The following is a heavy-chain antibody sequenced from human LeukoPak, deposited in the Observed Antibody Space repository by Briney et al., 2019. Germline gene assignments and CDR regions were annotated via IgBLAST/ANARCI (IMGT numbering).Heavy chain of an antibody. D-gene: IGHD3-22*01. V-gene: IGHV4-34*01. CDR1: GGSFSGYY. CDR3: ATYYYDSSGQYYFDY. CDR2: INHSGST. Sequence: SETLSLTCAVYGGSFSGYYWSWIRQPPGKGLEWIGEINHSGSTNYNPSLKSRVTISVDTSKNQFSLKLSSETAADTAVYYCATYYYDSSGQYYFDYWGQGTLVTVSS. J-gene: IGHJ4*02.